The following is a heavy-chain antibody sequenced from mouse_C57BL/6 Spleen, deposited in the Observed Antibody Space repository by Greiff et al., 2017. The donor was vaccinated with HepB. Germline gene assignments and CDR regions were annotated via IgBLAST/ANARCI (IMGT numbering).Heavy chain of an antibody. D-gene: IGHD2-14*01. J-gene: IGHJ4*01. CDR2: IRNKANNHAT. Sequence: EVQGVESGGGLVQPGGSMKLSCAASGFTFSDAWMDWVRQSPEKGLEWVAEIRNKANNHATYYAESVKGRFTISRDDSKSSVYLQMNSLRAEDTGIYYCTRGTTVYYYAMDYWGQGTSVTVSS. CDR3: TRGTTVYYYAMDY. CDR1: GFTFSDAW. V-gene: IGHV6-6*01.